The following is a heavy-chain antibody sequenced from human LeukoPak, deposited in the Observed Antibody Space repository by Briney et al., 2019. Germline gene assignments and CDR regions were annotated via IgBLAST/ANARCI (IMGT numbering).Heavy chain of an antibody. J-gene: IGHJ4*02. D-gene: IGHD1-26*01. Sequence: SETLSLTCTVSGGSISSGDYYWSWIRQPPGTGLEWIGYIYYSGSTYYNPSLKSRVTISVDTSKNQFSLKLSSVTAADTAVYYCARVPSGSYPFDYWGRGTLVTVSS. V-gene: IGHV4-30-4*08. CDR3: ARVPSGSYPFDY. CDR1: GGSISSGDYY. CDR2: IYYSGST.